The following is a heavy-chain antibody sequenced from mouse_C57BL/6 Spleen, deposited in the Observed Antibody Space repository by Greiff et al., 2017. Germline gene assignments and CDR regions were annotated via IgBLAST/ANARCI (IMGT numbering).Heavy chain of an antibody. CDR3: ARDRIYYGNYGYFDV. CDR2: IYYIGTI. V-gene: IGHV3-5*01. Sequence: DVHLVESGPGLVKPSQTVFLTCTVTGISITTGNYRWSWIRQFPGNKLEWIGYIYYIGTITYNPSLTSRTTITRDTPKNQFFLEMNSLTAEDTATYYCARDRIYYGNYGYFDVWGTGTTVTVSS. CDR1: GISITTGNYR. J-gene: IGHJ1*03. D-gene: IGHD2-1*01.